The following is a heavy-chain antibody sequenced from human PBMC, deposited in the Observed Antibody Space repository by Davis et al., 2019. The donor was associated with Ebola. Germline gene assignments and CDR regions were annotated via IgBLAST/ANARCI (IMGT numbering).Heavy chain of an antibody. J-gene: IGHJ6*02. CDR2: IYYSGST. D-gene: IGHD6-13*01. CDR3: ARRRAAAGPHYGMDV. Sequence: MPSETLSLTCTVSGGSISSSSYYWGWIRQPPGKGLEWIGSIYYSGSTYYNPSLKSRVTISVDTSKNQFSLKLSSVTAADTAVYYCARRRAAAGPHYGMDVWGQGTTVTVSS. CDR1: GGSISSSSYY. V-gene: IGHV4-39*01.